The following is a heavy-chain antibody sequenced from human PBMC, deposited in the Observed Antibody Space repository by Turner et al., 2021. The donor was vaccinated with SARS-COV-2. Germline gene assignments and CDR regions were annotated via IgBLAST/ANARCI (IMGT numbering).Heavy chain of an antibody. CDR3: ATKTHCGSDCYSKYFDL. D-gene: IGHD2-21*02. Sequence: QLQLEESGPGLVKASETLSLTCGVSGGSVTNGFYLWGWVRQAPGGGLEWIASMSDSEMTYHNPSLRSRVSISKDTSKNQFSLRLTSLTAADTAIYYCATKTHCGSDCYSKYFDLWGRGTPVTVAS. J-gene: IGHJ2*01. CDR2: MSDSEMT. V-gene: IGHV4-39*01. CDR1: GGSVTNGFYL.